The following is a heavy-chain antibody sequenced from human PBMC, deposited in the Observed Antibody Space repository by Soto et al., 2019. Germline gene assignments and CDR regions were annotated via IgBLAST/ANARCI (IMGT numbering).Heavy chain of an antibody. Sequence: PSETLSLTCTVSGGSISSYYWSWIRQPPGKGLEWTGYIYYSGSTNYNPSLKSRVTISVDTSKNQFSLKLSSVTAADTAVYYCARHSPLHPFDPWGQGTLVTVSS. J-gene: IGHJ5*02. CDR2: IYYSGST. V-gene: IGHV4-59*08. CDR3: ARHSPLHPFDP. CDR1: GGSISSYY.